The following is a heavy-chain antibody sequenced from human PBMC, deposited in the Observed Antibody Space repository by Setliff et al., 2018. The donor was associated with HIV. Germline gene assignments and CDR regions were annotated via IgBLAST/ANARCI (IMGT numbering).Heavy chain of an antibody. CDR3: ARAVYYYYYYMDV. J-gene: IGHJ6*03. V-gene: IGHV1-69*10. CDR1: GGTFSSYA. Sequence: SVKVSCKASGGTFSSYAISWVRQAPGQGLEWMGGIIPILGIANYAQKFQGRVTINTDESTSTAYMELSSMRSEDTAVYYCARAVYYYYYYMDVWGKGTTVTVSS. CDR2: IIPILGIA.